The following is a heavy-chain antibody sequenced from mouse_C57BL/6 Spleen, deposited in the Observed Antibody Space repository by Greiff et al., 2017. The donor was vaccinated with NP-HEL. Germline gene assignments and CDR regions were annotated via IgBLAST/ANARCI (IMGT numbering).Heavy chain of an antibody. V-gene: IGHV1-4*01. CDR2: INPSSGYT. Sequence: VKLMESGAELARPGASVKMSCKASGYTFTSYTMHWVKQRPGQGLEWIGYINPSSGYTKYNQKFKDKATLTADKSSSTAYMQLSSLTSEDSAVYYCASDYSNWYFDVWGTGTTVTVSS. J-gene: IGHJ1*03. CDR3: ASDYSNWYFDV. CDR1: GYTFTSYT. D-gene: IGHD2-12*01.